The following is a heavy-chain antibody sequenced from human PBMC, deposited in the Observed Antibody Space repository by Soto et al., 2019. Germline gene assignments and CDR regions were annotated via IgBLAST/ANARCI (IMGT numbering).Heavy chain of an antibody. CDR1: GGSISSGGYS. CDR3: AGHYSTSLGY. V-gene: IGHV4-30-2*01. J-gene: IGHJ4*02. Sequence: QLQLQESGSGLVKPSQTLSLTCAVSGGSISSGGYSWSWIRQPPGKGLEWIGYIYHSGSTYYNPSLKGRVTISLDRSKNQFSLKLSSVTAADTAVYYCAGHYSTSLGYWGQGTLVTVSS. D-gene: IGHD6-13*01. CDR2: IYHSGST.